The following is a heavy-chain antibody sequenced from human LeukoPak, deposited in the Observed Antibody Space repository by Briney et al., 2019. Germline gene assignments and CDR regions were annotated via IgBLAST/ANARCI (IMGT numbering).Heavy chain of an antibody. J-gene: IGHJ4*02. CDR3: ARGWLGSGLDY. CDR2: TYYSSKWYK. CDR1: GDSVSSDSAA. V-gene: IGHV6-1*01. Sequence: SQTLSLTCAISGDSVSSDSAAWNWIRQSRSRGLEWLGRTYYSSKWYKDYAVSVKRRITLNPDTSKNQFSLLLNSVTPEDTAVYYCARGWLGSGLDYWGQGTLVTVSS. D-gene: IGHD6-19*01.